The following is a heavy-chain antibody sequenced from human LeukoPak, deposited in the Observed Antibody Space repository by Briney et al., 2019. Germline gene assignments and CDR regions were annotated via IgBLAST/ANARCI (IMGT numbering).Heavy chain of an antibody. Sequence: GESLKISCRGSGYTFTSSWIAWVRQVPGKGLEWMGIIYPADSDTRYSPSFQGQVTISADKSISTAYLQWSSLKASDTAIYYCARRELHFGFSWGQGTLVTVSS. CDR2: IYPADSDT. CDR3: ARRELHFGFS. J-gene: IGHJ5*02. D-gene: IGHD1-26*01. V-gene: IGHV5-51*01. CDR1: GYTFTSSW.